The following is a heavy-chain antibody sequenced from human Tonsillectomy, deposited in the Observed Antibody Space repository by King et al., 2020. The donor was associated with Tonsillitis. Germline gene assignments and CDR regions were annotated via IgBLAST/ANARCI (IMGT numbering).Heavy chain of an antibody. CDR1: GYSFPIYW. Sequence: QLVQSGAEVKKPGESLRISCKGSGYSFPIYWISWVRQMPGKGLEWMGTIDPSDSYTNYSPSFQGHVVLSADKSINTAYLQWSSLKASDTAMYYCARQSGVGATTSDFWGQGTLVTVSS. CDR3: ARQSGVGATTSDF. D-gene: IGHD1-26*01. J-gene: IGHJ4*02. CDR2: IDPSDSYT. V-gene: IGHV5-10-1*03.